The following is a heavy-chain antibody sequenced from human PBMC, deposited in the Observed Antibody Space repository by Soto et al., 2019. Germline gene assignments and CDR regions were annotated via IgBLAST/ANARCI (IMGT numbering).Heavy chain of an antibody. V-gene: IGHV5-51*01. D-gene: IGHD3-16*01. CDR2: IYPGDSDT. J-gene: IGHJ4*02. Sequence: GESRTISCKASGYSFTSYWIGWVRQMPGKGLEWMGIIYPGDSDTRYSPSFQGQVTISVDKSINTAYLQWSSLKASDTAMYYCARENSALNYWGQGTLVTVSS. CDR3: ARENSALNY. CDR1: GYSFTSYW.